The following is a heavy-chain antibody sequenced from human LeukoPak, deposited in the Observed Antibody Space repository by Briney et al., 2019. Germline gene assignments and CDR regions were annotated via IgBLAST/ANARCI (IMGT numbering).Heavy chain of an antibody. CDR1: GGSISSSSYY. CDR2: IYHSGST. D-gene: IGHD6-13*01. V-gene: IGHV4-39*07. CDR3: ARIYSSSWFLNWFDP. Sequence: PSETLSLTCTVSGGSISSSSYYWGWIRQPPGKGLECIGTIYHSGSTYYNPSLKSRVTISVDTFKNQFSLKLNSVTAADTAVYYCARIYSSSWFLNWFDPWGQGTLVTVSS. J-gene: IGHJ5*02.